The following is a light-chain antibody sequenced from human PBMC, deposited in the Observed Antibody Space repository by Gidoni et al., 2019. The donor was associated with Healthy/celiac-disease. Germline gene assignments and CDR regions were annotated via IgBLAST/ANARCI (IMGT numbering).Light chain of an antibody. Sequence: DIQLTQSPSSLSASVGDRVTITCRESQSISSYLNWYQQKPGKAPKLLIYAASSLQSGVPSRFSGSGSGTDFTITISSLQPEDFATYYCQQSYSTPVLTFXGXTKVEIK. V-gene: IGKV1-39*01. CDR1: QSISSY. CDR2: AAS. CDR3: QQSYSTPVLT. J-gene: IGKJ4*01.